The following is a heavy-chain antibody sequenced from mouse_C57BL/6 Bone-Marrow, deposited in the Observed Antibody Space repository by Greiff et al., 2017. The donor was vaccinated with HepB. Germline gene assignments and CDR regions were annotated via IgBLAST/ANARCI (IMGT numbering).Heavy chain of an antibody. D-gene: IGHD1-1*01. CDR1: GYSFTGYY. CDR2: INPSTGGT. V-gene: IGHV1-42*01. J-gene: IGHJ2*01. CDR3: ARDYGGDY. Sequence: EVMLVESGPELVKPGASVKISCKASGYSFTGYYMNWVKQSPEKSLEWIGEINPSTGGTTYNQKLKAKATLTVDKSSSTAYMQLKSLTSEDSAVYYCARDYGGDYWGQGTTLTVSS.